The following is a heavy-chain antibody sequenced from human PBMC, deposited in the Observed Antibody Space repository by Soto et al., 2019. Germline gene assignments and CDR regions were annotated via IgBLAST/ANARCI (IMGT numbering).Heavy chain of an antibody. CDR1: GYTFTSYY. CDR2: INPSGGST. D-gene: IGHD3-3*01. V-gene: IGHV1-46*01. J-gene: IGHJ6*02. Sequence: GASVKVSCKASGYTFTSYYMHWVRQAPGQGLEWMGIINPSGGSTSYAQKFQGRVTMTRDTSTSTVYMELSSLRSEDTAVYYCARGHYDFWSGYSIPYYYYGMDVWGQGTTVTVSS. CDR3: ARGHYDFWSGYSIPYYYYGMDV.